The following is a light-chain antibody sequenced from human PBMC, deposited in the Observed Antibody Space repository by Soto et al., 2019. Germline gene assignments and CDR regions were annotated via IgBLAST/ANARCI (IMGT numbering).Light chain of an antibody. CDR3: HPFTTSSTHV. J-gene: IGLJ1*01. Sequence: QPALTQPASVAGSPGQSITMSCTGTSSDIGSYNRVSWYQQPPGTAPKLIIYEVNNRPSGVPDRFSGSKSGNTASLTISGLQAEDEADYYCHPFTTSSTHVFGEGTK. CDR1: SSDIGSYNR. V-gene: IGLV2-18*02. CDR2: EVN.